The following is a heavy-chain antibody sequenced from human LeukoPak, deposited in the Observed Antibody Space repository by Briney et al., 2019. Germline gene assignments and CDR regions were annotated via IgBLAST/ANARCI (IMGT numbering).Heavy chain of an antibody. J-gene: IGHJ3*02. V-gene: IGHV3-48*01. D-gene: IGHD3-22*01. Sequence: GSLRPSCASSGFTFSSYIMNWVRQAPGKGLEWVSYISSRGRTIYYPDSVKGRFTISRDTAKNSLYLQINILRAEDTAVYFCARHQYYDSSGYYTWGGFDICGQGTMVTVSS. CDR2: ISSRGRTI. CDR1: GFTFSSYI. CDR3: ARHQYYDSSGYYTWGGFDI.